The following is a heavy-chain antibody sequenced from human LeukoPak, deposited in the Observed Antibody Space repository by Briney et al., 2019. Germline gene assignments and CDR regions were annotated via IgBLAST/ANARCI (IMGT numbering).Heavy chain of an antibody. CDR1: GFTFSSYG. J-gene: IGHJ4*02. D-gene: IGHD5-18*01. CDR3: TAGGGTAMVIDY. Sequence: GRSLRLSCAASGFTFSSYGTHWVRQAPGKGLEWVAVISYDGSNKYYADSVKGRFTISRDNSKNTLYLQMNSLRAEDTAVYYCTAGGGTAMVIDYWGQGTLVTVSS. V-gene: IGHV3-30*03. CDR2: ISYDGSNK.